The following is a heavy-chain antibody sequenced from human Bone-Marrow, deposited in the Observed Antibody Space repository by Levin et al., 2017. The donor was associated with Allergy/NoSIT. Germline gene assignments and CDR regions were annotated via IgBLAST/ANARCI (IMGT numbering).Heavy chain of an antibody. CDR1: GGSFSSFY. J-gene: IGHJ4*02. V-gene: IGHV4-59*01. Sequence: SETLSLTCTLSGGSFSSFYWSWIRQSPGRGLEWIAYISNSGSTNYNPSLKSRASISIQRSKKQFSLTLTSATPADTAVYCCARTPGYFDSWGLGTLVTVSS. CDR3: ARTPGYFDS. CDR2: ISNSGST. D-gene: IGHD6-13*01.